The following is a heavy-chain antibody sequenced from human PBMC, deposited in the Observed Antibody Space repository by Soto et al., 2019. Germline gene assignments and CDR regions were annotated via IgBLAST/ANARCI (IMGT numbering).Heavy chain of an antibody. CDR3: AREAPGPVTQPYNWFDP. V-gene: IGHV4-4*07. CDR2: IYTSGST. J-gene: IGHJ5*02. CDR1: GGSISSYY. D-gene: IGHD4-4*01. Sequence: QVQLQESGPGLVKPSETLSLTCTVSGGSISSYYWSWIRQPAGKGLEWIGRIYTSGSTNYNPSLKGRVTMSVDTSKNQFSLKLSSVTAADTAVYYCAREAPGPVTQPYNWFDPWGQGTLVTVSS.